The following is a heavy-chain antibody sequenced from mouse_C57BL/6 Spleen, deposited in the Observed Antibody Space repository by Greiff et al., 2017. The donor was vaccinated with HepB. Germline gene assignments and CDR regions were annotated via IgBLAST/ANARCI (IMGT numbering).Heavy chain of an antibody. Sequence: EVQLQQSGPELVKPGASVKIPCKASGYTFTDYNMDWVKQSHGKSLEWIGDINPNNGGTIYNQKFKGKATFTVDKSSSTAYMELRSLTSEDTAVYYFAIRDGDGYYPFFAYWGQGTLVTVSA. CDR3: AIRDGDGYYPFFAY. CDR1: GYTFTDYN. V-gene: IGHV1-18*01. D-gene: IGHD2-3*01. J-gene: IGHJ3*01. CDR2: INPNNGGT.